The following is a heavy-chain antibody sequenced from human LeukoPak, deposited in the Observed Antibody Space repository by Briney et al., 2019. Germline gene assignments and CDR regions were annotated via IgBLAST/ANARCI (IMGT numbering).Heavy chain of an antibody. J-gene: IGHJ4*02. CDR2: IYPGDSDI. D-gene: IGHD2-2*01. CDR1: GYSFTSYS. V-gene: IGHV5-51*01. Sequence: GESLKISCKGSGYSFTSYSISWVGQMPGKGLEWMGIIYPGDSDIRYSPSFQGQVTISADKSISTAYLQWSSLKASDTAMYYCARPESAYCGSTSCQPYYFDYGGQGTLVTVSS. CDR3: ARPESAYCGSTSCQPYYFDY.